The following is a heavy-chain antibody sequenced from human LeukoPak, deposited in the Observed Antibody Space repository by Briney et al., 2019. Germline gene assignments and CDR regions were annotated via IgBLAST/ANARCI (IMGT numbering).Heavy chain of an antibody. CDR3: ARGGKAAANDY. V-gene: IGHV3-74*01. J-gene: IGHJ4*02. CDR1: GFTFSNYG. D-gene: IGHD6-13*01. CDR2: INSDGSST. Sequence: GGSLRLSCAASGFTFSNYGLSWVRQAPGKGLVWVSRINSDGSSTSYADSVKGRFTISRDNAKNTLYLQMNSLRAEDTAVYYCARGGKAAANDYWGQGTLVTVSS.